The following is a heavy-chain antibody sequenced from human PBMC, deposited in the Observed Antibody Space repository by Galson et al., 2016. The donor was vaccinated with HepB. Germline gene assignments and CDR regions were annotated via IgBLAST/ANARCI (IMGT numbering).Heavy chain of an antibody. Sequence: SVKVSCKASGYTFTSYDINWVRQATGQGLEWMGWMNPNSDNSGYAQRFQGRVTMTRHTSMSTAYMEQSSLRSDDTAVYFCARGRGISYYGFWSGYSLDYWGQGTLVTVSS. CDR2: MNPNSDNS. D-gene: IGHD3-3*01. V-gene: IGHV1-8*01. CDR1: GYTFTSYD. CDR3: ARGRGISYYGFWSGYSLDY. J-gene: IGHJ4*02.